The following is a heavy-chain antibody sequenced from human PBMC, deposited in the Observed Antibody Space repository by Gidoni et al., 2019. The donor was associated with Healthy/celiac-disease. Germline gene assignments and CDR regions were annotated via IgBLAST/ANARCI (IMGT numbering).Heavy chain of an antibody. D-gene: IGHD3-10*01. V-gene: IGHV1-2*04. J-gene: IGHJ5*02. CDR1: GYTFTGYY. CDR2: INPNSGGT. CDR3: ARDQRITMVRGVIFDWFDP. Sequence: QVQLVQSGAEVKKPGASVKVSCKASGYTFTGYYMHWVRQAPGQGLEWMGWINPNSGGTNYAQKFQGWVTMTRDTSISTAYMELSRLRSDDTAVYYCARDQRITMVRGVIFDWFDPWGQGTLVTVSS.